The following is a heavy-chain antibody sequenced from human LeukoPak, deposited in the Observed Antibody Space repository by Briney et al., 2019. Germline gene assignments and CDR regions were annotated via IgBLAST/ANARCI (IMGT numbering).Heavy chain of an antibody. D-gene: IGHD4-17*01. V-gene: IGHV3-66*01. CDR2: IYSGGST. CDR1: GFTVSSNY. CDR3: ASVRSGDTRDFDY. J-gene: IGHJ4*02. Sequence: GGSLRLSCAASGFTVSSNYMSWVRQAPGKGLEWVSVIYSGGSTYYADSVKGRFTISRDNSKNTLYLQMNSLRAEDTAIYYCASVRSGDTRDFDYWGQGTLVTVSS.